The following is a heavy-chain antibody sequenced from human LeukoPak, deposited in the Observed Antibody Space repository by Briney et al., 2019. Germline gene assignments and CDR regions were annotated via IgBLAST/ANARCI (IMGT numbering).Heavy chain of an antibody. Sequence: GRSLRLSCAASGFTFSSHAMHWVRQAPGKGLEWVAVISYDGSNKYYADSVKGRFTISRDNSKNTLYLQMNSLRAEDTAVYYCARDHYSSGYSAGHFDYWGQGTLVTVSS. V-gene: IGHV3-30*04. CDR3: ARDHYSSGYSAGHFDY. D-gene: IGHD3-22*01. J-gene: IGHJ4*02. CDR2: ISYDGSNK. CDR1: GFTFSSHA.